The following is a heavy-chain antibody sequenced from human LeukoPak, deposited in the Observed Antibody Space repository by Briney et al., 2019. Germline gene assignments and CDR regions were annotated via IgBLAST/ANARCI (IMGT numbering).Heavy chain of an antibody. CDR3: ARWVVATMFDY. Sequence: GGSLRLSCAASGFTFSSYAMSWVRQAPGKGLEWVSVIYSDGSTYYADSVKGRFTISRDNFKNTLFLQMNSLRAEDTAVYYCARWVVATMFDYWGQGTLVTVSS. CDR2: IYSDGST. J-gene: IGHJ4*02. V-gene: IGHV3-66*01. D-gene: IGHD5-12*01. CDR1: GFTFSSYA.